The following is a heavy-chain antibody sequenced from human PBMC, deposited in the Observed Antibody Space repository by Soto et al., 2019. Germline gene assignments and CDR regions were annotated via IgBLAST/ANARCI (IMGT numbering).Heavy chain of an antibody. J-gene: IGHJ6*02. D-gene: IGHD3-10*01. CDR3: ARNMDYYYGPGSGNGHGF. V-gene: IGHV1-2*02. Sequence: QVQLVQSGAEVKEPGDSVRVSCEASGYTFTAYYIHWVRQAPGQGLEWMGWINPKFGDTTYAQDFQGRVSMTRDMSISTVYMELSRLTSYYTAIYYCARNMDYYYGPGSGNGHGFWGQGTTVTVFS. CDR1: GYTFTAYY. CDR2: INPKFGDT.